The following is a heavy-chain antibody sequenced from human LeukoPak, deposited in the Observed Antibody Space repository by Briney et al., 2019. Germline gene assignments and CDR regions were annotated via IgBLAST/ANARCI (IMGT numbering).Heavy chain of an antibody. CDR3: AKCGVSFSSSSSDDAFDI. CDR2: ISGSGGST. J-gene: IGHJ3*02. Sequence: GGSLRLSCAASGFTFSSYAMSWVHQAPGKGLEWVSAISGSGGSTYYADSVKGRFTISRDNSKNTLYLQMNSLRAEDTAVYYCAKCGVSFSSSSSDDAFDIWGQGTMVTVSS. D-gene: IGHD6-6*01. V-gene: IGHV3-23*01. CDR1: GFTFSSYA.